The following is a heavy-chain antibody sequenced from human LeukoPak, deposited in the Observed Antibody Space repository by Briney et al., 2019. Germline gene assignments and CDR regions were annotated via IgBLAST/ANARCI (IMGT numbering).Heavy chain of an antibody. CDR1: GYTFTGYY. CDR2: INPNSGGT. J-gene: IGHJ5*02. V-gene: IGHV1-2*02. Sequence: GASVKVSCKASGYTFTGYYMHWVRQAPGQGLERMGWINPNSGGTNYAQKFQGRVTMTRDTSISTAYMELSRLRSDDTAVYYCARVRLPSSWTTSGFFPEFDPWGQGTLVTVSS. D-gene: IGHD6-13*01. CDR3: ARVRLPSSWTTSGFFPEFDP.